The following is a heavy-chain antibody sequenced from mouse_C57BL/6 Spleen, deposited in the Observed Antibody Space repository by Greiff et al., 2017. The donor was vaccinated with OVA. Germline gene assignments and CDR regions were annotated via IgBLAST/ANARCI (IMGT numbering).Heavy chain of an antibody. J-gene: IGHJ2*01. CDR3: TISYYGLYYFDY. CDR1: GFTFSNYW. CDR2: IRLKSDNYAT. V-gene: IGHV6-3*01. Sequence: EVKVVESGGGLVQPGGSMKLSCVASGFTFSNYWMNWVRQSPEKGLEWVAQIRLKSDNYATHYAESVKGRFTISRDASKSSVYLQMNNLRAEDTGIYYCTISYYGLYYFDYWGQGTTLTVSS. D-gene: IGHD1-1*01.